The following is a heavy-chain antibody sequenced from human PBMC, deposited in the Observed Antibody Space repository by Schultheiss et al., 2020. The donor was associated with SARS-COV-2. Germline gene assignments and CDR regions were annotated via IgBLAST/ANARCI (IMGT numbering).Heavy chain of an antibody. D-gene: IGHD3-3*01. CDR3: ARDEKKDFWSGYYTNYYYGMDV. V-gene: IGHV1-2*02. Sequence: ASVKVSCKASGYTFTSYDINWVRQATGQGLEWMGWMNPNSGGTNYAQKFQGRVTMTRDTSITTGYMEVSRLRSDDTAVYYCARDEKKDFWSGYYTNYYYGMDVWGQGTTVTVSS. CDR2: MNPNSGGT. J-gene: IGHJ6*02. CDR1: GYTFTSYD.